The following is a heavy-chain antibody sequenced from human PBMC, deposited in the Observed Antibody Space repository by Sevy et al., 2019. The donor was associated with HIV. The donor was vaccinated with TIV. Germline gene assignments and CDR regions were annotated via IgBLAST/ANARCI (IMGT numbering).Heavy chain of an antibody. CDR2: IYHSGST. CDR1: GDSISSSNW. J-gene: IGHJ5*02. D-gene: IGHD3-10*01. Sequence: SETLSLTCAVSGDSISSSNWWSWVRQPPGKGLEWIGVIYHSGSTNYNPSLKSRVTISVDKSKNQFSLKLSSVTAADTAVYYCASYGSGSYYNSNWFDPWGQGTLVTVSS. CDR3: ASYGSGSYYNSNWFDP. V-gene: IGHV4-4*02.